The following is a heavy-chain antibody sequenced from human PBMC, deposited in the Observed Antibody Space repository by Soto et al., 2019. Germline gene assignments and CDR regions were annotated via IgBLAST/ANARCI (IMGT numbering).Heavy chain of an antibody. CDR2: ISGSGAST. CDR1: GFNFSSYS. V-gene: IGHV3-23*01. D-gene: IGHD3-22*01. J-gene: IGHJ5*02. Sequence: GGSLRLSCAASGFNFSSYSMSWVRQAPGKGLEWVSGISGSGASTYDAASVKGRFTISRDNSKHTLYLQMNSLRAEDTATYYCARASYYYNTSALRAWFDPWGQGTLVTVSS. CDR3: ARASYYYNTSALRAWFDP.